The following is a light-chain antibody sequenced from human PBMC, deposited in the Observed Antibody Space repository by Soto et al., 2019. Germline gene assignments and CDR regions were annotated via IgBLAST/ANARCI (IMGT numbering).Light chain of an antibody. J-gene: IGKJ5*01. CDR2: EAS. CDR1: QTVSSNY. Sequence: PGEGATLSCRASQTVSSNYLAWYQQKPGQAPRLLMYEASSRATGIAYRFSGSGSGTDFTLTISRLEAEDFAVYYCQQSSSSPITFGQGTRLDIK. V-gene: IGKV3-20*01. CDR3: QQSSSSPIT.